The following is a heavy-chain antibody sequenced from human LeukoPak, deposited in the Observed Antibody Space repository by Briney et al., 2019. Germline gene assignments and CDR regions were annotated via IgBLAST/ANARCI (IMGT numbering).Heavy chain of an antibody. V-gene: IGHV4-38-2*02. CDR1: GYSITTGYC. CDR2: ICHNGNT. J-gene: IGHJ6*03. CDR3: ARDSSSGCSSTSCYRHYYYMDV. D-gene: IGHD2-2*01. Sequence: PSETLSLTCTVSGYSITTGYCWAWMRQPPGKGLEWIGTICHNGNTYYNPSLKSRITLSLHTSKNQFSLKLSSVTAADTAVYYCARDSSSGCSSTSCYRHYYYMDVWGKGTTVTVSS.